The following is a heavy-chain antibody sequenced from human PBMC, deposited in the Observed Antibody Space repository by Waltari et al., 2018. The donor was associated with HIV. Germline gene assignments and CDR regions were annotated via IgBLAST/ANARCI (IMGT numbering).Heavy chain of an antibody. V-gene: IGHV3-74*01. CDR3: ARASHYIEFSTFDGDYYFDL. Sequence: VQLVESGGGSIKTGGSLRLSCAGSGFSVRNHWMDWVRQGPGKGLVWVARINSDGSTRNYADAVKSRFVISRDNSRNTVYLQLNSVKVEDTAVYFCARASHYIEFSTFDGDYYFDLWGRGTRVAVSS. J-gene: IGHJ4*02. D-gene: IGHD3-9*01. CDR1: GFSVRNHW. CDR2: INSDGSTR.